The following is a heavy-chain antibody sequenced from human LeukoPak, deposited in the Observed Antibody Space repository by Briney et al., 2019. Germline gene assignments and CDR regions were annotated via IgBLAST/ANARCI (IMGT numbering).Heavy chain of an antibody. CDR3: ARVSSGYDLWAYYFDY. CDR1: GGSISSSSYY. V-gene: IGHV4-39*07. CDR2: IHYSGST. Sequence: SETLSLTCTVSGGSISSSSYYWAWIRQPPGKGLEWIGSIHYSGSTYYNPSLQSRVTISVDTSKNQFSLKLSSVTAADTAVYYCARVSSGYDLWAYYFDYWGQGTLVTVSS. J-gene: IGHJ4*02. D-gene: IGHD5-12*01.